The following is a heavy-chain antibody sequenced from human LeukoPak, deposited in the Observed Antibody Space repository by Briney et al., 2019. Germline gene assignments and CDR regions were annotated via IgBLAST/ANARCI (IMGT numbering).Heavy chain of an antibody. J-gene: IGHJ3*01. CDR1: GFSFRTYW. D-gene: IGHD2-15*01. V-gene: IGHV3-74*01. CDR2: INSDGTST. CDR3: AKPVSDTRNALDV. Sequence: GGSLRLSCAASGFSFRTYWMHWVRQAPGEGLVWVSRINSDGTSTNYADAVKGRFTISRDNANNTLYLQMSSLRAEDTAVYYCAKPVSDTRNALDVWGHGTLVTVSS.